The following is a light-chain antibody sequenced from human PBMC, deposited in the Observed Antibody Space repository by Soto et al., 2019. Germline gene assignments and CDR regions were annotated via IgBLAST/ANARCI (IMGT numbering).Light chain of an antibody. CDR2: AAS. CDR3: QQYNSYST. CDR1: PGISSW. Sequence: DIKLTQSPSSVSASVGDRVTITCRASPGISSWLAWYQQKPGKAPKLLIYAASSLQSGVPSRFSGSGSGTEFTLTISSLQPDDFAAYCCQQYNSYSTFGQGTRLEI. J-gene: IGKJ5*01. V-gene: IGKV1D-16*01.